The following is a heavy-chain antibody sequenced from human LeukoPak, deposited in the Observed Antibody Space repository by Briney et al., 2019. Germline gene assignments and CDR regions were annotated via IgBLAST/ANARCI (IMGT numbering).Heavy chain of an antibody. V-gene: IGHV3-33*01. CDR3: AREYSSSWFDY. J-gene: IGHJ4*02. CDR1: GFTFSSYG. D-gene: IGHD6-13*01. CDR2: IWYDGSNK. Sequence: QSGGSLRLSCAASGFTFSSYGMHWVRQAPGKGLEWVAVIWYDGSNKYYADSVKGRFTISRDNSKNTLYLQMNSLRAEDTAVYYCAREYSSSWFDYWGQGTLVTVSS.